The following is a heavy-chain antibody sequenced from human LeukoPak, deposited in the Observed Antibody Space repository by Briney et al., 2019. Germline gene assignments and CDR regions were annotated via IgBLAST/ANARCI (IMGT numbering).Heavy chain of an antibody. Sequence: SETLSLTCTVSGGSISSGDYYWSWIRQPPGTGLEWIGYIYYSGSTYYNPSLKSQGTISVYTSKNPFSLKLSSVTAADTAVYYCARLRFGELPYYYYYGMDVWGQGTTVTVSS. CDR1: GGSISSGDYY. J-gene: IGHJ6*02. V-gene: IGHV4-30-4*01. D-gene: IGHD3-10*01. CDR3: ARLRFGELPYYYYYGMDV. CDR2: IYYSGST.